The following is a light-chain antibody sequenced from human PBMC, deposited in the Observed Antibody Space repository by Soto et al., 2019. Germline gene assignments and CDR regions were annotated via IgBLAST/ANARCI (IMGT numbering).Light chain of an antibody. J-gene: IGLJ1*01. CDR2: GDT. Sequence: QSVLTQPPSASGTPGQRVTISCSGSSPNIGGNTVKWYQQVPGTAPKLLIHGDTLRPSGVPDRFSGSKSGTSASLAISGLQSEDEAEYYCCSYGDTSTSYVFGTGTKVTVL. CDR3: CSYGDTSTSYV. V-gene: IGLV1-44*01. CDR1: SPNIGGNT.